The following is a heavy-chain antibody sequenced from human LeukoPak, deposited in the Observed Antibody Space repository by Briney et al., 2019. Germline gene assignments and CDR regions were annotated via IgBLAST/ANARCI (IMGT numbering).Heavy chain of an antibody. CDR1: GYSFTSYG. Sequence: ASVKVSCKASGYSFTSYGICWVRQAPGQGLEWMGWISAYNGNTNYAQKIQARPTMTTDTSTSTAYMELRSLRSDDTAVYYCARELTYGSSCDYWGQGTLVTVSS. V-gene: IGHV1-18*01. J-gene: IGHJ4*02. D-gene: IGHD6-13*01. CDR2: ISAYNGNT. CDR3: ARELTYGSSCDY.